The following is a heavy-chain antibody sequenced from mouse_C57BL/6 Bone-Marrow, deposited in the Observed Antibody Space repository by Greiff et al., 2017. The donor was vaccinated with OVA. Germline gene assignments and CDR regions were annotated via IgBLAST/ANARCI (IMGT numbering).Heavy chain of an antibody. CDR3: ARQVGYYYYWYFDV. CDR1: GYTFTSYW. V-gene: IGHV1-50*01. J-gene: IGHJ1*03. D-gene: IGHD1-1*02. CDR2: IDPSDSYT. Sequence: QVQLKQPGAELVKPGASVKLSCKASGYTFTSYWMQWVKQRPGQGLEWIGEIDPSDSYTNYNQKFKGKATLTVDTSSSTAYMQLSSLTSEDSAVYYGARQVGYYYYWYFDVWGTGTTVTVSS.